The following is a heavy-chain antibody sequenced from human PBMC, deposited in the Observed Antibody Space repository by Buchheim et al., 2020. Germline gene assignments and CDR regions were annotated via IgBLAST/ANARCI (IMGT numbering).Heavy chain of an antibody. CDR3: AKQGLVGASYDY. CDR2: ISGSGGTS. J-gene: IGHJ4*02. V-gene: IGHV3-23*01. CDR1: GFTFSTYA. D-gene: IGHD1-26*01. Sequence: EVQLLESGGGLVQPGGPLRLSCAASGFTFSTYAMSWVRQAPGKGLEWVSAISGSGGTSYYADSVKGRFTISRDNSKNTLYLQMNSLRVEDTAIYYCAKQGLVGASYDYWGLGTL.